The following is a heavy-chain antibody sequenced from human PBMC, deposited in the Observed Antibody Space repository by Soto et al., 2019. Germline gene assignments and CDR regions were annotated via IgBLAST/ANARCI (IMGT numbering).Heavy chain of an antibody. D-gene: IGHD3-10*01. CDR3: ARNPYNPSIITLVRGAQTRNWFDH. V-gene: IGHV4-34*01. J-gene: IGHJ5*02. Sequence: SETLSLTCAVYGGSFSGYYWSWIRQPPGKGLEWIGEINHSGSTNYNPSLKSRVTISVDTSKNQFSLKLSSVTAADTAVYYCARNPYNPSIITLVRGAQTRNWFDHWGQGTLVT. CDR2: INHSGST. CDR1: GGSFSGYY.